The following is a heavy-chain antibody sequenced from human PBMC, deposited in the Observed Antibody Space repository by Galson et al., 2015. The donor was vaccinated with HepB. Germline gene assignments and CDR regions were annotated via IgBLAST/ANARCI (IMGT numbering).Heavy chain of an antibody. J-gene: IGHJ6*03. CDR2: IIPILGIA. V-gene: IGHV1-69*04. D-gene: IGHD2-2*01. Sequence: SVKVSCKASGGTFSSYAISWVRQAPGQGLEWMGRIIPILGIANYAQKFQGRVTITADKSTSTAYMELSSLRSEDTAVYYCARDSVDCSSTSCPPGFYYYYMDVWGKGTTVTVSS. CDR1: GGTFSSYA. CDR3: ARDSVDCSSTSCPPGFYYYYMDV.